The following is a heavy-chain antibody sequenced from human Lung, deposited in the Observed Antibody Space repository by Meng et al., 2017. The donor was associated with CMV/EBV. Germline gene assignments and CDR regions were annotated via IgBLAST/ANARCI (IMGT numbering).Heavy chain of an antibody. CDR1: GYTFTSYD. D-gene: IGHD3-3*01. J-gene: IGHJ6*02. Sequence: SVKVSCXASGYTFTSYDINWVRQATGQGLEWMGWMNPNSGNTGYAQKFQGRVTMTRNTSISTAYMELSSLRSEDTAVYYCARGLNGGLRFLEWLLRPYYYGMDVWGQGTTVTFSS. CDR3: ARGLNGGLRFLEWLLRPYYYGMDV. CDR2: MNPNSGNT. V-gene: IGHV1-8*01.